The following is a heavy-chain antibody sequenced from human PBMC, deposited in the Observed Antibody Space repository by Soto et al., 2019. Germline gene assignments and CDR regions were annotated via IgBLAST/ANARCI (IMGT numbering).Heavy chain of an antibody. CDR2: ISYDGSNK. J-gene: IGHJ5*02. D-gene: IGHD6-13*01. CDR3: ARGGDYSSSWYDNWFDP. Sequence: QVQLVESGGGVVQPGRSLRLSCAASGFTFSSYAMHWVRQAPGKGLEWVAVISYDGSNKYYADSVKGRLTISRDNSKNTLYLQMNSLRAEDTAVYYCARGGDYSSSWYDNWFDPWGQGTLVTVSS. V-gene: IGHV3-30-3*01. CDR1: GFTFSSYA.